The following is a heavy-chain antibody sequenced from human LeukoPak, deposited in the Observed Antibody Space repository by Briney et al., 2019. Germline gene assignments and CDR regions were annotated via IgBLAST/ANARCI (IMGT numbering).Heavy chain of an antibody. CDR1: GFTLSGNW. Sequence: GGPLRLSCAVSGFTLSGNWMAWVRQAPGKGLEWVANIKHDGSEKYYVDSVKGRFTLSRDNAKNSLYLQMNSLRAEDTAVYYCATEWPYLWGQGTLVTVP. V-gene: IGHV3-7*04. D-gene: IGHD5-12*01. CDR2: IKHDGSEK. CDR3: ATEWPYL. J-gene: IGHJ4*02.